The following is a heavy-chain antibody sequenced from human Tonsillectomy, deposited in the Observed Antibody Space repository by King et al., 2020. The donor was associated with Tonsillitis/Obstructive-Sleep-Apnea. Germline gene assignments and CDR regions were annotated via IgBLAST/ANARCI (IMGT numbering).Heavy chain of an antibody. CDR1: GFTFSSYS. J-gene: IGHJ2*01. V-gene: IGHV3-48*02. D-gene: IGHD3-3*01. CDR3: ARVPRMGDYYDFWSGATHWYFDL. CDR2: ISSSSSTI. Sequence: VQLVESGGGLVQPGGSLRLSCAASGFTFSSYSMNWVRQAPGKGLEWVSYISSSSSTIYYADSVKGRFTISRDNAKNSLYLQMNSLRDEDTAVYYCARVPRMGDYYDFWSGATHWYFDLWGRGTLVTVSS.